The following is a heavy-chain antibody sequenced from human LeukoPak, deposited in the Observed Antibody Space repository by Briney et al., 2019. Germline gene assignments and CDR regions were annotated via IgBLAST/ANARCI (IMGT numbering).Heavy chain of an antibody. CDR2: ISGYNGNT. V-gene: IGHV1-18*01. CDR3: ARDLGRGRDWFDP. Sequence: ALVKVSCKASGYTFTNYGISWLRQAPGQGPEWMGWISGYNGNTEYVQKFQGRVTMTTDSVTRTSHMELRSLTSDDTAVYYCARDLGRGRDWFDPWGQGTLVIVSS. CDR1: GYTFTNYG. D-gene: IGHD3-16*01. J-gene: IGHJ5*02.